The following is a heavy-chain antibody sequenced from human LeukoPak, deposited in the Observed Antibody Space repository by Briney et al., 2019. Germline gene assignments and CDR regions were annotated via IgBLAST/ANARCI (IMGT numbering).Heavy chain of an antibody. V-gene: IGHV4-59*01. D-gene: IGHD6-19*01. CDR1: GGSISSYY. CDR2: IYYSGST. Sequence: SETLSLTCTVSGGSISSYYWSWIRQPPGKGLEWIGYIYYSGSTNYNPSLKSRVTISVDTSKNQFSLKLSSVTAADTPVYYCARCSGWYGGWFDPWGQGTLVTVSS. CDR3: ARCSGWYGGWFDP. J-gene: IGHJ5*02.